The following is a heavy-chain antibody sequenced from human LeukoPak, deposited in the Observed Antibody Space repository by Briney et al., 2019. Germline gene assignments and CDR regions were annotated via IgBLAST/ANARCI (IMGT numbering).Heavy chain of an antibody. D-gene: IGHD4-17*01. J-gene: IGHJ3*02. Sequence: SETLSLTCAVSDDSFSSHYWTWIRQPPGKGLEWIGYISYIGSTNYNPSLKSRATISIDTSKNQFSLKLTSVTAADTAVYYCARDLITVTKGFDIWGQGTMVSVSS. CDR1: DDSFSSHY. CDR2: ISYIGST. CDR3: ARDLITVTKGFDI. V-gene: IGHV4-59*11.